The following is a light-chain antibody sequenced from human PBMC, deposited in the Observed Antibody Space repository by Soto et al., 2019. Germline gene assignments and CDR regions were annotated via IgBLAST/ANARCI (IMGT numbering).Light chain of an antibody. Sequence: DLQMTKSPSTLSASVGDRVTITCRASQNLNSWLAWYQQKPGKAPKLLIYLASSLESGVPTRFSGSGSGTEFTLTINSLQPDAFATYYCQQYNSYSSGTFGQGTKVDI. CDR1: QNLNSW. CDR3: QQYNSYSSGT. V-gene: IGKV1-5*03. J-gene: IGKJ1*01. CDR2: LAS.